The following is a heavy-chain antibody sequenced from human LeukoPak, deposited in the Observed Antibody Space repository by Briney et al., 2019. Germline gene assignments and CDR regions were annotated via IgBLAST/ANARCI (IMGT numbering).Heavy chain of an antibody. D-gene: IGHD3-3*01. J-gene: IGHJ6*02. Sequence: PGGSLRLSCAASGFTFNNYAMTWVRQAPGKGLEWVSTFTGSGGSTYYADSVKGRFTISRDNSKNTLYLQMNSLRAEDTAVYYCAKVRVFGVVITDSMDVWGQGTTVTVSS. CDR2: FTGSGGST. CDR1: GFTFNNYA. CDR3: AKVRVFGVVITDSMDV. V-gene: IGHV3-23*01.